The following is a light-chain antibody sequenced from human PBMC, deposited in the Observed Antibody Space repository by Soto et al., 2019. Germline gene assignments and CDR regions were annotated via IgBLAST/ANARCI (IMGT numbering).Light chain of an antibody. CDR2: GAS. V-gene: IGKV3-15*01. CDR3: HQYNNWPLT. CDR1: QSVSSN. Sequence: EIVMTQSPVTLSVPSGERATLSCRASQSVSSNLAWYQKKPGQVPRLLIYGASTRATGIPGRFSGSGSGTEFTLTISSLQSVDFAVYYCHQYNNWPLTFGGGTKVEI. J-gene: IGKJ4*01.